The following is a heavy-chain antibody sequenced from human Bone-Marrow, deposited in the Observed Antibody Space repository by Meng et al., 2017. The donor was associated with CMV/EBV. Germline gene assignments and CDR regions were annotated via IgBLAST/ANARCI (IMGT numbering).Heavy chain of an antibody. V-gene: IGHV3-20*04. CDR1: GFTFDDYA. CDR2: INWNGGST. Sequence: GESLKISCAASGFTFDDYAMHWVRQAPGKGLEWVSGINWNGGSTGYADSVKGRFTISRDNAKNSLYLQMNSLRAEDTALYYCARTQYNWNDVALSNFDYWGQGTLVTVSS. CDR3: ARTQYNWNDVALSNFDY. D-gene: IGHD1-20*01. J-gene: IGHJ4*02.